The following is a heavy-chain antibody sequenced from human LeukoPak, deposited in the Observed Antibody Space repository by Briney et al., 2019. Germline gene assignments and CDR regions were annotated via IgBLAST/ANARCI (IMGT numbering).Heavy chain of an antibody. CDR1: GFTSSSYA. Sequence: KPGGSLRLSCAASGFTSSSYAMSWVRQAPGKGLEWVSGISGSGGSTYYADSVKGRFTISRDNSKNTLYLQMNSLRAEDTAVYYCARAPGGGHGSGDAGRVYWGQGTLVTVSS. CDR3: ARAPGGGHGSGDAGRVY. CDR2: ISGSGGST. J-gene: IGHJ4*02. V-gene: IGHV3-23*01. D-gene: IGHD6-19*01.